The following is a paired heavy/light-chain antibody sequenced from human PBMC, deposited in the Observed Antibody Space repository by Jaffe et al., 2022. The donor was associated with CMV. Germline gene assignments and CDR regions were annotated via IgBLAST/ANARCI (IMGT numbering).Heavy chain of an antibody. V-gene: IGHV4-4*07. CDR3: ARGGVSGTPVAWIDP. D-gene: IGHD1-7*01. Sequence: QVQLQESGPGLVKPSETLSLTCSVSGGSINNYYWGWIRQAAGKGLEWIGRIHSEGSTNYNPSLKGRVTMSVDTSKNQFSLKLRSLTAADTAVYYCARGGVSGTPVAWIDPWGQGTLVTVSS. J-gene: IGHJ5*02. CDR2: IHSEGST. CDR1: GGSINNYY.
Light chain of an antibody. V-gene: IGKV4-1*01. Sequence: DIVMTQSPDSLAVSLGERATINCKSSQSVVYNNQNYLAWYQQKPGQPPKLLIYWASTRESGVPDRFSGSGSGTDFTLTISSLQAEDVAVYYCQQYYSTPFTFGPGTKVDIK. CDR2: WAS. CDR3: QQYYSTPFT. J-gene: IGKJ3*01. CDR1: QSVVYNNQNY.